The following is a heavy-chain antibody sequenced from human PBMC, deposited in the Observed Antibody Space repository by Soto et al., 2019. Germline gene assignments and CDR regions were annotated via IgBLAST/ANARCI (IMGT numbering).Heavy chain of an antibody. CDR3: ARALSSGNGWPDN. Sequence: QVQLVQSGAEVKKPGASVKVSCKASGYTFTTYDINWVRQATGQGLEWMGWMTPSTGHTGYAQKFQGRLTMTRDTSTSTAYLELSSLTSEDTAVYFWARALSSGNGWPDNWGQGTLVTVSS. CDR2: MTPSTGHT. J-gene: IGHJ4*02. V-gene: IGHV1-8*01. D-gene: IGHD6-19*01. CDR1: GYTFTTYD.